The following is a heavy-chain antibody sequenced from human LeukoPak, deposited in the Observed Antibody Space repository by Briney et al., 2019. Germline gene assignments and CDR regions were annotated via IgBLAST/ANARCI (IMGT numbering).Heavy chain of an antibody. CDR1: GFTLSSYG. CDR2: ISGSGGGT. Sequence: PGGSLRLSCAASGFTLSSYGMSWVRQAPGKGLEWVSAISGSGGGTYYADSVKGRFTISRDNSKNTLYLQMNSLRAEDTAVYYCARGPNYDRSDYYWRFDYWGQGTLVTVSS. D-gene: IGHD3-22*01. CDR3: ARGPNYDRSDYYWRFDY. J-gene: IGHJ4*02. V-gene: IGHV3-23*01.